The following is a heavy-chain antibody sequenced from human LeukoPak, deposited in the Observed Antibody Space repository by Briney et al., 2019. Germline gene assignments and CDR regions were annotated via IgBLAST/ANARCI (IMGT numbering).Heavy chain of an antibody. CDR3: AKRDDSYYYYYMDV. J-gene: IGHJ6*03. D-gene: IGHD5-24*01. CDR1: GFTFSSYA. Sequence: PGESLRLSCAASGFTFSSYAMSWVRQAPGKGLEWVSAISGSGGSTYYADSVKGRFTISRDNSKNTLYLQMNSLRAEDTAVYYCAKRDDSYYYYYMDVWGKGTTVTVSS. V-gene: IGHV3-23*01. CDR2: ISGSGGST.